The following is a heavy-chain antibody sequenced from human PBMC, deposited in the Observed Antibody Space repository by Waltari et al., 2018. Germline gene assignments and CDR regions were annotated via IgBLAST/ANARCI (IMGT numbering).Heavy chain of an antibody. CDR3: ARHITYYYASSGYYLDY. V-gene: IGHV4-39*01. Sequence: QLQLQESGPGLVKPSETLSLTGTVSGGSISSSSYYWGWIRKPPGKGLEWIGSSYYSGSTYYTPSHKSRVTRSVDTSKTQFSLKLSSVTAADTAVYYCARHITYYYASSGYYLDYWGQGTLVTLSS. J-gene: IGHJ4*02. D-gene: IGHD3-22*01. CDR1: GGSISSSSYY. CDR2: SYYSGST.